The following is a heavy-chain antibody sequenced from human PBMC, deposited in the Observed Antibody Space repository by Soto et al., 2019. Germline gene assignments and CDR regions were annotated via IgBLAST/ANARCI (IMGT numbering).Heavy chain of an antibody. V-gene: IGHV3-23*01. CDR1: GFTFSSYA. CDR3: AKTERYSSSSSDY. D-gene: IGHD6-6*01. J-gene: IGHJ4*02. Sequence: EVQVLESGGGLVQPGGSLRLSCAASGFTFSSYAMSWVRQAPGTGLEWVSAISGGGGNTYYADSVKGRFIISRDNSKNTLLLQMNSLRAEDTAVYYCAKTERYSSSSSDYWGQGTLVTVSS. CDR2: ISGGGGNT.